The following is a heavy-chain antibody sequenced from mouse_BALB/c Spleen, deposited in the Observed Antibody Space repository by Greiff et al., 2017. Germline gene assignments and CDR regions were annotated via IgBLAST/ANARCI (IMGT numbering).Heavy chain of an antibody. CDR2: INPSNGGT. D-gene: IGHD1-2*01. Sequence: VQLQQPGAELVKPGASVKLSCKASGYTFTSYYMYWVKQRPGQGLEWIGGINPSNGGTNFNEKFKSKATLTVDKSSSTAYLQLSSLTSEDSAVYYCTRGMITTAASAYWGQGTLVTVSA. CDR1: GYTFTSYY. J-gene: IGHJ3*01. CDR3: TRGMITTAASAY. V-gene: IGHV1S81*02.